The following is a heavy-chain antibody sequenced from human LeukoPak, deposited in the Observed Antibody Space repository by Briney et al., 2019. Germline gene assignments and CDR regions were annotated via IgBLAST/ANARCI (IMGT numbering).Heavy chain of an antibody. Sequence: GESLKISCKGSGYSFTSYWIGWVRQMPGKGLEWMGIIYPGDCDTRYSPSFQGQVTISADKSISTAYLQWSSLKASDTAMYYCARQLPLIAPLGEVWFDPWGQGTLVTVSS. J-gene: IGHJ5*02. CDR1: GYSFTSYW. CDR3: ARQLPLIAPLGEVWFDP. V-gene: IGHV5-51*01. D-gene: IGHD3-10*01. CDR2: IYPGDCDT.